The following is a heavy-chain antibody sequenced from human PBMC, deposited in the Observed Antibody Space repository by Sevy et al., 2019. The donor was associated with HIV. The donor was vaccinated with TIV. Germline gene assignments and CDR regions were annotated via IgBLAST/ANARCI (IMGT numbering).Heavy chain of an antibody. V-gene: IGHV4-39*01. D-gene: IGHD6-19*01. Sequence: SETLSLTCTVSGGSISSTTYYWGWIRQPPGKGLEWIASIYYSGSTYYNVSLGSRVTISVDMSENQFSLRLGSVTAADTAVYYCARHGGIAVATLDYWGQGTLVTVSS. CDR1: GGSISSTTYY. J-gene: IGHJ4*02. CDR3: ARHGGIAVATLDY. CDR2: IYYSGST.